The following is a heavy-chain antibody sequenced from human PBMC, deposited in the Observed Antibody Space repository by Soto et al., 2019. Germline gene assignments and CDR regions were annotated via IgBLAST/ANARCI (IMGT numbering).Heavy chain of an antibody. Sequence: ASVKVSCKASGGTFSSYAISWVRQAPGQGLEWMGGISAYNGNTNYAQKLQGRVTMTTDTSTSTAYMELRSLRSDDTAVYYCARSRGDSRLDRFDYWGQGTLVTVSS. D-gene: IGHD5-12*01. CDR1: GGTFSSYA. J-gene: IGHJ4*02. V-gene: IGHV1-18*01. CDR3: ARSRGDSRLDRFDY. CDR2: ISAYNGNT.